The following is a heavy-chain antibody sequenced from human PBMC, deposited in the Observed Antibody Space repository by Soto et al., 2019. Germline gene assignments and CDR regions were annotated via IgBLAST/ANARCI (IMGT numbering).Heavy chain of an antibody. CDR3: ARDVGVPAAGEGFMDV. CDR2: ISSSSSYI. Sequence: EVQLVESGGGLVKPGGSLRLSCAASGFTFSSYSMNWVRQAPGQGLEWVSSISSSSSYIYYADSVKGRFTISRDNAKNSLYLQMNSLRAEDTAVYYCARDVGVPAAGEGFMDVWGQGTTVTVSS. D-gene: IGHD2-2*01. J-gene: IGHJ6*02. V-gene: IGHV3-21*01. CDR1: GFTFSSYS.